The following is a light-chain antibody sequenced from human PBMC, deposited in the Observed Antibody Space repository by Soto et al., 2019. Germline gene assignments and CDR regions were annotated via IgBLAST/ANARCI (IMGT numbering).Light chain of an antibody. J-gene: IGKJ5*01. Sequence: EIVLTQSPGTLSLSPGERATLSCRASQSVSSSSLAWYQQKRGQAPRLLIHDASSRATGIPDRFSGSGSGTDFTLTISSLEPEDFAVYYCQQRSNWPITFGQGTLLEIK. CDR2: DAS. CDR1: QSVSSSS. CDR3: QQRSNWPIT. V-gene: IGKV3D-20*02.